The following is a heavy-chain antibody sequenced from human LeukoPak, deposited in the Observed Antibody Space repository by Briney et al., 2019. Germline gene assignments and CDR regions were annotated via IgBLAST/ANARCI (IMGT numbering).Heavy chain of an antibody. Sequence: EWVASLNEDGSKRSYVGSVKGRFTISRDNAQKSLYLQMNSLTAEDTAVYYCARAVTSMDGYWGQGTLVTVSS. CDR3: ARAVTSMDGY. V-gene: IGHV3-7*03. J-gene: IGHJ4*02. D-gene: IGHD5-18*01. CDR2: LNEDGSKR.